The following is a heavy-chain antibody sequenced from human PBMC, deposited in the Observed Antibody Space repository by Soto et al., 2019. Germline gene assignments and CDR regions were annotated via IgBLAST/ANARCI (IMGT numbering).Heavy chain of an antibody. J-gene: IGHJ6*02. CDR1: GGTFSSHS. CDR2: IIPIFVPA. CDR3: ATGSFTSTGGRIGYHYNAMDV. D-gene: IGHD1-1*01. Sequence: GASVKVSCKSSGGTFSSHSINWVRQAPGQGLEWMGGIIPIFVPANFAKKFQGRVTITADESTTTAYMELSTLTSEDTAVYYCATGSFTSTGGRIGYHYNAMDVWGQGTTVTVSS. V-gene: IGHV1-69*13.